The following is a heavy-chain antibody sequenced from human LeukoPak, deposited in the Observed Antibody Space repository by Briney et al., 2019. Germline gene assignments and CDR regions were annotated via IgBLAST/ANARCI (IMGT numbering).Heavy chain of an antibody. Sequence: SETLSLTCAVYGGSFSGYYWSWIRQPPGKGLEWIGEINDSGSTNYNPSLKSRVTISVDRSKNQFSLKLSSVTAADTAVYYCARDTTGTYYYGMDVWGQGTTVTVSS. CDR3: ARDTTGTYYYGMDV. CDR1: GGSFSGYY. CDR2: INDSGST. J-gene: IGHJ6*02. D-gene: IGHD3-10*01. V-gene: IGHV4-34*01.